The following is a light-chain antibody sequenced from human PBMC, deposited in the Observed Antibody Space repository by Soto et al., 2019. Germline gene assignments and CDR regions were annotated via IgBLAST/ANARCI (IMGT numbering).Light chain of an antibody. J-gene: IGLJ3*02. CDR1: SSDVGGSNL. V-gene: IGLV2-11*01. CDR3: CSYAGNSLWV. CDR2: DVS. Sequence: QSALTQPRSVSGSPGQSVTISCTGTSSDVGGSNLVSRYQQHAGKAPKLVIYDVSKRPSGVPDRFSGSKSGNTASLTISGLQVEDEADYYCCSYAGNSLWVFGGGTKLTVL.